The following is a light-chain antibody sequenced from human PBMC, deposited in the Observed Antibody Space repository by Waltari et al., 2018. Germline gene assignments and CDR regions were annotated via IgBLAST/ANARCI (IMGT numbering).Light chain of an antibody. CDR2: AAS. CDR1: QSVSRY. Sequence: IVLTQSPGTLSLSPGERATLSCRASQSVSRYLAWYQQRPGQPPRLLIYAASTRATGIPDRFSGSGYGTDFTLTISRLEPEDFAVYYCQNHERLPATFGQGTKVEIK. V-gene: IGKV3-20*01. CDR3: QNHERLPAT. J-gene: IGKJ1*01.